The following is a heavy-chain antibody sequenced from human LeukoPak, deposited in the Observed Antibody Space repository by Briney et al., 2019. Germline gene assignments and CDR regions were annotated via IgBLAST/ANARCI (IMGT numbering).Heavy chain of an antibody. CDR3: GRVGATAGN. CDR2: ISTSGSHT. V-gene: IGHV3-11*06. Sequence: GGSLRLSCAASGLSFSDFYMSCIRQAPGKGLECVSYISTSGSHTNYADSVKGRFTISRDNAKNSLYLQMNSLRADDTAVYYCGRVGATAGNWGQGTLVTVSS. D-gene: IGHD1-1*01. CDR1: GLSFSDFY. J-gene: IGHJ4*02.